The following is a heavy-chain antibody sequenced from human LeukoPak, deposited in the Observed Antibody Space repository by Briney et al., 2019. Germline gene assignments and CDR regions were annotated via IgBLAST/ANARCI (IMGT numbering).Heavy chain of an antibody. CDR3: ARDLFSGSYSFDY. V-gene: IGHV3-66*01. CDR1: GFTVSSNY. CDR2: IYSGGST. J-gene: IGHJ4*02. D-gene: IGHD1-26*01. Sequence: SGGSLRLSCAASGFTVSSNYMSWVRQAPGKGLEWVSVIYSGGSTYYADSVKGRFTISRDNSKNTLYLQMNGLRAEDTAVYYCARDLFSGSYSFDYWGQGTLVTVSS.